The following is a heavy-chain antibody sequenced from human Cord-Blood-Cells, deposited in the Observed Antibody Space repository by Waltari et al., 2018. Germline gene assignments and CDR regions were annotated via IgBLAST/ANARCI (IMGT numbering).Heavy chain of an antibody. J-gene: IGHJ4*02. V-gene: IGHV3-15*01. Sequence: EVQLVESGGGLVKPGGSLRLSCAASGFTFSNAWMSWVRQAPGKGLEWGGRIKSKTDGGTTDYAAPVKGRFTISRDDSKNTLYLQMNSLKTEDTAVYYCTTDRNYWGQGTLVTVSS. CDR1: GFTFSNAW. CDR2: IKSKTDGGTT. CDR3: TTDRNY.